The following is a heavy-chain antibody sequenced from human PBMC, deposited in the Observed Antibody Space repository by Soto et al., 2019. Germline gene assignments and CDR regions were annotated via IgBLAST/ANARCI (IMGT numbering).Heavy chain of an antibody. CDR2: IDPSDSYT. Sequence: GESLKSSCKGSGYSFTIYCISWVLQMPWKGLEWMGRIDPSDSYTNYSPSFQGHVTISADKSISTAYLQWSSLKASDTAMYYCARPTYSGSYYNYYGMDVWGQGTTVTVSS. CDR1: GYSFTIYC. V-gene: IGHV5-10-1*01. CDR3: ARPTYSGSYYNYYGMDV. J-gene: IGHJ6*02. D-gene: IGHD1-26*01.